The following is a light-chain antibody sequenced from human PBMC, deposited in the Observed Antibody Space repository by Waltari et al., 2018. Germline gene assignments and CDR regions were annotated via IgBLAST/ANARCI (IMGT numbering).Light chain of an antibody. CDR2: GAS. CDR1: QSVSSN. V-gene: IGKV3-15*01. Sequence: VMTQSPATLSVSPGERATFPCRASQSVSSNLALYQQKPGQAPSLLIYGASTRATGIPARFSGSGSGTDFTLTISSLQSEDFALYYCQQYNKWPPWAFGQGTKVEIK. J-gene: IGKJ1*01. CDR3: QQYNKWPPWA.